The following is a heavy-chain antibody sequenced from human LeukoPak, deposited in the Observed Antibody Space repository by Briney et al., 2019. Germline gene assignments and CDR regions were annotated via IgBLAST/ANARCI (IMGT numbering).Heavy chain of an antibody. CDR1: GGSISSYY. V-gene: IGHV4-4*07. D-gene: IGHD4-11*01. CDR2: IYTSGST. CDR3: ASSPTVFRSVAFDI. Sequence: SETLSLTCTVSGGSISSYYWSWIRQPAGKGLEWIGRIYTSGSTNYNPSLKSRDTMSVDTSKNQFSLKLSSVTAADTAVYYCASSPTVFRSVAFDIWGQGTMVTVSS. J-gene: IGHJ3*02.